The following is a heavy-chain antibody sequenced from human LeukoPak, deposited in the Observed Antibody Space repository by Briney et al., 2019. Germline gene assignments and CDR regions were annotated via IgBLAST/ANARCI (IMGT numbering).Heavy chain of an antibody. CDR2: ISDSGDET. CDR3: AKYKAPGSWHTPDDF. J-gene: IGHJ4*02. V-gene: IGHV3-23*01. Sequence: GGSLRLSCAASGFTFRTYGMSWVRQAPGKGLEWVSGISDSGDETYYAESVKGRFTISRDNSKNPVFLQMNSLRASDTAKYYCAKYKAPGSWHTPDDFWGQGTLVTVSS. D-gene: IGHD6-13*01. CDR1: GFTFRTYG.